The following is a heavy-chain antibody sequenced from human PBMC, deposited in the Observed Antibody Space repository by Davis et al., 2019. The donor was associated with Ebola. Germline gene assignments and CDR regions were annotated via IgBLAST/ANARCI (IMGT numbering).Heavy chain of an antibody. D-gene: IGHD4-23*01. J-gene: IGHJ4*02. CDR1: GFTFSSYS. CDR3: ARCRYYGGNSYFDY. V-gene: IGHV3-48*04. CDR2: ISSSSSTI. Sequence: PGGSLRLSCAASGFTFSSYSMNWVRQAPGKGLEWVSYISSSSSTIYYADSVKGRFTISRDNAKNSLYLQMNSLRAEDTAVYYCARCRYYGGNSYFDYWGQGTLVTVSS.